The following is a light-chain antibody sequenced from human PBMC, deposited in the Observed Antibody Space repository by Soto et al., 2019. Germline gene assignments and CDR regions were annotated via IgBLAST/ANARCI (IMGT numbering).Light chain of an antibody. CDR1: QGIAND. V-gene: IGKV1-17*01. J-gene: IGKJ5*01. Sequence: DIQMTQSPSSLSASVGDRVTITCRASQGIANDLGWYQQKPGKVPKRLIYAASSLQSGVPSRFSGSVSGTEFTLTISSRQPEDFSTYYCLQHNSYPITFGQGTRLEIK. CDR3: LQHNSYPIT. CDR2: AAS.